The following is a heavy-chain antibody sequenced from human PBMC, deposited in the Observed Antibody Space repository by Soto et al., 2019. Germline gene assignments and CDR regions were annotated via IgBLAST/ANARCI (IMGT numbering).Heavy chain of an antibody. CDR2: VYYTGTT. V-gene: IGHV4-59*08. D-gene: IGHD5-18*01. CDR1: GDSIGPHY. Sequence: SETLSLTCTVSGDSIGPHYWTWVRRPPGKGLEWVGYVYYTGTTMYNPSLKSRLTISVDRSKNQVSLKLSSVTAADTAVYYCARQDTAMVTWFDPWGQGTLVTVSS. CDR3: ARQDTAMVTWFDP. J-gene: IGHJ5*02.